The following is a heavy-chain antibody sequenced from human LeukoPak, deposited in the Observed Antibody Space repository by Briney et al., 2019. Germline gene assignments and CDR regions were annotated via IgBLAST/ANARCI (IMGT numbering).Heavy chain of an antibody. CDR1: GFTFSDYY. D-gene: IGHD6-25*01. CDR2: ISSSGSTI. CDR3: ARDHSSGGCFDY. Sequence: GGSLRLSCAASGFTFSDYYMSWIRQAPGKGLEWVSYISSSGSTIYYADSVKGRITTSRATAKTSLYLQMNSLRAEDTAVYYCARDHSSGGCFDYWGQGTLVTVPS. V-gene: IGHV3-11*01. J-gene: IGHJ4*02.